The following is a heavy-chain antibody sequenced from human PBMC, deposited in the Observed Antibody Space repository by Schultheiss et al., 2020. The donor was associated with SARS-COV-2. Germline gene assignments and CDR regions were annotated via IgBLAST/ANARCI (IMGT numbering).Heavy chain of an antibody. V-gene: IGHV4-39*01. CDR3: ARAARLLYYDFWSGYLGWFDP. Sequence: SETLSLTCAVSGYSISSSSYYWGWIRQPPGKGLEWIGSIYYSGSTYYNPSLKSRVTISVDTSKNQFSLKLSSVTAADTAVYYCARAARLLYYDFWSGYLGWFDPWGQGTLVTVSS. CDR1: GYSISSSSYY. CDR2: IYYSGST. D-gene: IGHD3-3*01. J-gene: IGHJ5*02.